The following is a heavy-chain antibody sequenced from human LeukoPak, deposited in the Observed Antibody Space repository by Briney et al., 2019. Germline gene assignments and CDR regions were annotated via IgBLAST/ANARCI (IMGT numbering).Heavy chain of an antibody. J-gene: IGHJ4*02. CDR2: IKQDGSEK. CDR1: GFTFSSYW. CDR3: ARDKDVGATLFDY. Sequence: GGSLRLSCAASGFTFSSYWMSWVRQAPGKGLEWVANIKQDGSEKYYVDSVKGRFTVSRDNAKNSLYLQMNSLRAEDTALYYCARDKDVGATLFDYWGQGTLVTVSS. V-gene: IGHV3-7*01. D-gene: IGHD1-26*01.